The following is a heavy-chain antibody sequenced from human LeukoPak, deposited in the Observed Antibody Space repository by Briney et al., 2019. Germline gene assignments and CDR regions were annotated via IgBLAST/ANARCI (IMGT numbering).Heavy chain of an antibody. CDR2: IGGGDST. V-gene: IGHV3-23*01. Sequence: PGGSLRLSCAASGFTFSSYAMSWVRQAPGKGLEWVSAIGGGDSTYYADSVKGRFAISRDNSKNTLYLQMNSLRAEDTAVYYCAKDRARGGATDFGYWGQGTLVTVSS. CDR1: GFTFSSYA. CDR3: AKDRARGGATDFGY. J-gene: IGHJ4*02. D-gene: IGHD1-26*01.